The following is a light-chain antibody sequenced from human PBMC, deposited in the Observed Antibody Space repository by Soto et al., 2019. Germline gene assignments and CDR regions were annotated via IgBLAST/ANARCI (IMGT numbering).Light chain of an antibody. CDR2: AAS. CDR3: QPSHSTPIT. CDR1: QSISSY. J-gene: IGKJ5*01. V-gene: IGKV1-39*01. Sequence: DIQMTQSPSSLSASVGDRVTITCRTSQSISSYLNWYQQKPGEAPKLLIYAASSLQGGVPSKFSGSGSGTDFTLTISSLQPEAFATYYCQPSHSTPITFGKGTRLEIK.